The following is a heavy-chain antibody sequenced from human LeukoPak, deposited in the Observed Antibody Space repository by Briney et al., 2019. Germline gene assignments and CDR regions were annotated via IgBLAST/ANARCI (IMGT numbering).Heavy chain of an antibody. Sequence: GGSLRLSCAASGFPFSEYSMNWVRQAPGKGQEWVSYIDSSSTIYYADSVKGRFTISRDNAKNSLYLQLSSLRAEDTAVYYCARGPYDYGEYIDYWGQGTLVTVSS. CDR1: GFPFSEYS. D-gene: IGHD4-17*01. V-gene: IGHV3-69-1*01. CDR3: ARGPYDYGEYIDY. J-gene: IGHJ4*02. CDR2: IDSSSTI.